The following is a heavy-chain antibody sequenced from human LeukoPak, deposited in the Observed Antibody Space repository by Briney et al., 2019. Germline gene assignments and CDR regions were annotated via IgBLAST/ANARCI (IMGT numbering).Heavy chain of an antibody. CDR1: GFTFSSYS. CDR2: ISSSSSSYI. CDR3: AKDRLRSYYGSLDY. D-gene: IGHD3-10*01. J-gene: IGHJ4*02. Sequence: GGSLRLSCAASGFTFSSYSMNWVRQAPGKGLEWVSSISSSSSSYIYYADSVKGRFTISRDNSKNTLYLQMNSPRAEDTAVYYCAKDRLRSYYGSLDYWGQGTLVTVSS. V-gene: IGHV3-21*04.